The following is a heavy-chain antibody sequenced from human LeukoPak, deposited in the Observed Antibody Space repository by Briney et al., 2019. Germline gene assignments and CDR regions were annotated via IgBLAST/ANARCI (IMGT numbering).Heavy chain of an antibody. CDR3: ARDNIAAAGTGFDY. CDR2: INHSGST. J-gene: IGHJ4*02. CDR1: GGSFSGYY. Sequence: SETLSLTCAVYGGSFSGYYWSWIRQPPGRGLEWIGEINHSGSTNYNPSLKSRVTISVDTSKNRFSLKLSSVTAADTAVYYCARDNIAAAGTGFDYWGQGTLVTVSS. D-gene: IGHD6-13*01. V-gene: IGHV4-34*01.